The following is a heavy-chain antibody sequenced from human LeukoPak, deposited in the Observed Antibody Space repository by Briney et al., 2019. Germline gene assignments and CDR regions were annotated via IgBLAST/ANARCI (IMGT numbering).Heavy chain of an antibody. D-gene: IGHD4-11*01. Sequence: ASVKVSCKASGYTFTSYGISWVRQAPGQGLEWMGWISAYNGNTNYAQKLQGRVTMTTDTSTSTAYMELSSLRSEDTAVYYCARDSLKDDYSHFDYWGQGTLVTVSS. V-gene: IGHV1-18*01. CDR3: ARDSLKDDYSHFDY. CDR2: ISAYNGNT. CDR1: GYTFTSYG. J-gene: IGHJ4*02.